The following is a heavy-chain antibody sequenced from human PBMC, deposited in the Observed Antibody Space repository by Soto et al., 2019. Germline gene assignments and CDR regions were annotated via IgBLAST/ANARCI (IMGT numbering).Heavy chain of an antibody. Sequence: GGSLRLSCAASGFTFSSYAMSWVRQAPGKGLEWVSAISGSGGSTYYADSVKGRFTISRDNSENTLYLQMNSLRAEDTALYYCVRKYPGTRPFDYWGQGTLVTVSS. J-gene: IGHJ4*01. CDR2: ISGSGGST. V-gene: IGHV3-23*01. CDR3: VRKYPGTRPFDY. CDR1: GFTFSSYA. D-gene: IGHD2-2*01.